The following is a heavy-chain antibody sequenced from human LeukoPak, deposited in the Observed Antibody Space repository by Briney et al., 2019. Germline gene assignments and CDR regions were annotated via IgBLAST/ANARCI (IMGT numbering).Heavy chain of an antibody. CDR1: GYSIRNGYN. D-gene: IGHD3-10*01. V-gene: IGHV4-38-2*02. J-gene: IGHJ6*03. Sequence: PSETLSLTCTVSGYSIRNGYNWGWIRLSPGKGLEWLGSIYQSGSTYDNPSLQSRITMSVDTSKNQFSLKLSSVTAADTAVYYCARDRRDYYGSGSYYNGDYYYYMDVWGKGTTVTISS. CDR3: ARDRRDYYGSGSYYNGDYYYYMDV. CDR2: IYQSGST.